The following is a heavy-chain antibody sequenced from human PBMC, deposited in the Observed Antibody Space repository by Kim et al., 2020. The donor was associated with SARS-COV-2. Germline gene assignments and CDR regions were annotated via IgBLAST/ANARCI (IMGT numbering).Heavy chain of an antibody. V-gene: IGHV4-59*01. CDR3: ARGTYGSGIQGHYGMDV. CDR1: GGSISSYY. D-gene: IGHD3-10*01. Sequence: SETLSLTCTVSGGSISSYYWSWIRQPPGKGLEWIGYIYYSGSTNYNPSLKSRVTISVDTSKNQFSLKLSSVTAADTAVYYCARGTYGSGIQGHYGMDVWGQGTTVTVSS. CDR2: IYYSGST. J-gene: IGHJ6*02.